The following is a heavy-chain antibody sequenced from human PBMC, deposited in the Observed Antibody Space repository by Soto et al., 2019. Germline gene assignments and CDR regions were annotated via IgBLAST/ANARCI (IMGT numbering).Heavy chain of an antibody. CDR2: ISSNSAYI. D-gene: IGHD6-13*01. CDR1: GFTFRSFT. J-gene: IGHJ5*02. CDR3: TRDASRDSSARGWFDP. V-gene: IGHV3-21*01. Sequence: AGGSMRLSCAASGFTFRSFTMNWVRQAPGKGLEWVSTISSNSAYIYYTDALRGRFTISRDNAKNSLHLQMNSLRAEDTAVYYCTRDASRDSSARGWFDPWGPGTLVTVSS.